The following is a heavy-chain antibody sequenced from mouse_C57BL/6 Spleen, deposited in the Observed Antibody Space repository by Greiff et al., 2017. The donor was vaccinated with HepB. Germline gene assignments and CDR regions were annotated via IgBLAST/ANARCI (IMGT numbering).Heavy chain of an antibody. CDR1: GFTFSSYT. J-gene: IGHJ4*01. V-gene: IGHV5-9*01. CDR2: ISGGGGNT. D-gene: IGHD1-1*01. Sequence: EVMLVESGGGLVKPGGSLKLSCAASGFTFSSYTMSWVRQTPEKRLEWVATISGGGGNTYYPDSVKGRFTISRDNAKNTLYLQMSSLRSEDTALYYCARQGYGSSGAMDYWGQGTSVTVSS. CDR3: ARQGYGSSGAMDY.